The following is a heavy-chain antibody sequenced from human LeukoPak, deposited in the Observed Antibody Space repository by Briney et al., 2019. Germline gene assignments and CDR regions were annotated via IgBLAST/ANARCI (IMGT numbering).Heavy chain of an antibody. CDR3: ARLNYCSGGSCYTSFFDY. V-gene: IGHV4-39*07. Sequence: PSETLSLTCTVSGGSISSSSYYWGWIRQPPGKGLEWIGEINHSGSTNYNPSLKSRVTISVDTSKNQFSLKLSSVTAADTTVYYCARLNYCSGGSCYTSFFDYWGQGTLVTVSS. CDR1: GGSISSSSYY. CDR2: INHSGST. D-gene: IGHD2-15*01. J-gene: IGHJ4*02.